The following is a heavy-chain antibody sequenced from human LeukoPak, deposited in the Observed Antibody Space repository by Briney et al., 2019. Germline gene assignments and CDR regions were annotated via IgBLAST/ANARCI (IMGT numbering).Heavy chain of an antibody. CDR2: ISWNSGSI. D-gene: IGHD6-13*01. CDR1: GFTFDDYA. CDR3: ARVAAAGRVFDP. Sequence: GGSPRLSCAASGFTFDDYAMHWVRQAPGKGLEWVSGISWNSGSIGYADSVKGRFTISRDNAKNSLYLQMNSLRAEDTAVYYCARVAAAGRVFDPWGQGTLVTVSS. J-gene: IGHJ5*02. V-gene: IGHV3-9*01.